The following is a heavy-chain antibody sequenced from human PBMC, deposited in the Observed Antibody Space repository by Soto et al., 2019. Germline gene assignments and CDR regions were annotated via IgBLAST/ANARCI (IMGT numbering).Heavy chain of an antibody. CDR1: GGSISSSNW. CDR2: IYHSVST. Sequence: PSETLSLTCAVSGGSISSSNWWSWVRQPPGKGLEWIGEIYHSVSTNYNPSLKSRVTISVDKSKNQLSLKLSSVTAADTAVYYCARVGRSSRVPFDYWGQGTLVTVSS. D-gene: IGHD6-13*01. V-gene: IGHV4-4*02. CDR3: ARVGRSSRVPFDY. J-gene: IGHJ4*02.